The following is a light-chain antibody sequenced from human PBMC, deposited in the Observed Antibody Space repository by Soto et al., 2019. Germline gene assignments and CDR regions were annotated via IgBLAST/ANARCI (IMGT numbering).Light chain of an antibody. V-gene: IGKV3-11*01. CDR3: QQRCNWPLT. CDR2: DAS. CDR1: QSVSSY. J-gene: IGKJ4*01. Sequence: EIELTQSPATLSLSPGERATLSCRASQSVSSYLDWYQQKPGQAPRLLIYDASNWATGIPARFSGSGSGTDFTLTISSLEPEDFAVYYCQQRCNWPLTFGGGTKVEIK.